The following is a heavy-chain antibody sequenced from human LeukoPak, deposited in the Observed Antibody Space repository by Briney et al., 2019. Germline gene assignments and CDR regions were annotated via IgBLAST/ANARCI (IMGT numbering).Heavy chain of an antibody. D-gene: IGHD1-7*01. V-gene: IGHV1-18*01. J-gene: IGHJ3*02. CDR2: ISAYNGNT. CDR1: GYTFTSYG. Sequence: ASVKVSCKASGYTFTSYGISWVRQAPGRGLEWMGWISAYNGNTNYAQKLQGRVTMTTDTSTSTAYMELRSLRSDDTAVYYCARFNWNYWVGAFDIWGQGTMVTVSS. CDR3: ARFNWNYWVGAFDI.